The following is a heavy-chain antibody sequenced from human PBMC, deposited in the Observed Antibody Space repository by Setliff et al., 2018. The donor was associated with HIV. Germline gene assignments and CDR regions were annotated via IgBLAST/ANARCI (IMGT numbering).Heavy chain of an antibody. D-gene: IGHD3-3*01. Sequence: SETLSLTCTVSGDSISSYYWSWIRQTAGKGLEWIGRIYTSGTTNYNPSLKRRVTMSVDTSKNQFSLKLSPVTAADTAVYYCARNFWNGPPDYYYYGLDVWGQGTTVTVSS. CDR3: ARNFWNGPPDYYYYGLDV. J-gene: IGHJ6*02. CDR1: GDSISSYY. CDR2: IYTSGTT. V-gene: IGHV4-4*07.